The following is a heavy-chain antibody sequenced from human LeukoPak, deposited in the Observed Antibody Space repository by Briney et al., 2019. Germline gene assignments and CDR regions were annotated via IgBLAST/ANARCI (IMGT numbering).Heavy chain of an antibody. V-gene: IGHV3-30-3*01. CDR2: ISNDGDKK. CDR1: GFTFTTYS. CDR3: IRELYNYGMDV. J-gene: IGHJ6*02. Sequence: GRSLRLSCAASGFTFTTYSMHWVRQAPGKGLEWVAAISNDGDKKYYADSVKGQFTISRDNSKNMLYLQMNDLRAEDTAVYYCIRELYNYGMDVWGQGTTVTVSS.